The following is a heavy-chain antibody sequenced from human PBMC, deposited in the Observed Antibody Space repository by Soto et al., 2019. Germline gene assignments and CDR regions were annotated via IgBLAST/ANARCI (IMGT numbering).Heavy chain of an antibody. D-gene: IGHD3-3*01. Sequence: SETLSLTCAVYGGSFSGYYWSWIRQPPGKGLEWIGEINHSGSTNYNPSLKSRVTISVDTSKNQFSLKLSSVTAADTAVYYCARGQMNDFWATYYYYGMDVWGQGTTVT. J-gene: IGHJ6*02. CDR1: GGSFSGYY. CDR3: ARGQMNDFWATYYYYGMDV. CDR2: INHSGST. V-gene: IGHV4-34*01.